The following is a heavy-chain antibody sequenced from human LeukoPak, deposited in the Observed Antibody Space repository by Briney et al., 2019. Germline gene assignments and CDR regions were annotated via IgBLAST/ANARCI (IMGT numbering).Heavy chain of an antibody. D-gene: IGHD4-23*01. CDR3: AKGGGAGGKFDY. CDR2: ISGSGSTS. J-gene: IGHJ4*02. CDR1: GSTLSSYA. Sequence: GGSLRLSCLPSGSTLSSYAMSCVRPAPGKGLEWVSGISGSGSTSNYADSVRGRLTISAHNSKNTPYLQMNSLRAEDTAVYYCAKGGGAGGKFDYWGQGTLVTVSS. V-gene: IGHV3-23*01.